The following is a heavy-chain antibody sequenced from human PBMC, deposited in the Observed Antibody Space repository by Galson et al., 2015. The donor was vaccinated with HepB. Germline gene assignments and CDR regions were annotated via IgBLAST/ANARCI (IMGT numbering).Heavy chain of an antibody. D-gene: IGHD3-9*01. Sequence: SVKVSCKASGGTFSSYTITWVRQAPGQGLEWMGRIIPFLGIANYAQKFQGRVTITADKSTSTAYMELSSLRSEDTAVYYCARAIQNYDILTGSYADYYYYYGMDVWGQGTTVTVSS. CDR2: IIPFLGIA. V-gene: IGHV1-69*02. CDR1: GGTFSSYT. J-gene: IGHJ6*02. CDR3: ARAIQNYDILTGSYADYYYYYGMDV.